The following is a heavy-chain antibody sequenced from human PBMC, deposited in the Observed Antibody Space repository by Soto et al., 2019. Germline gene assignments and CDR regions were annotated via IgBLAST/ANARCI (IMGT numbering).Heavy chain of an antibody. CDR2: ISGTGGT. CDR1: GFTFSSHV. Sequence: EVQLWESGGGLVQPGGSLRLSCAVSGFTFSSHVMSWVRQAPGKGLEWVSAISGTGGTYYADSVKGRFTISRENSKNGLYLQMNNLRDEDTAVYYCAKDRRGAYCSGGICYSPDYWGQGTLVIVSS. J-gene: IGHJ4*02. V-gene: IGHV3-23*01. CDR3: AKDRRGAYCSGGICYSPDY. D-gene: IGHD2-15*01.